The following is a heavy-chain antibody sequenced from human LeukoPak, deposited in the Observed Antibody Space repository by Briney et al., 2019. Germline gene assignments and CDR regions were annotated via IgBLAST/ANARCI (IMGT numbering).Heavy chain of an antibody. Sequence: GEPLKISCRGSGYSFSDYWIGWVRQMPGEGLEWMGLISASGSDFRNSPSFEGQVTISVDKSINTAYLQWSRLRASDTAIYYCARRPSVTGAPFDYWGQGTLVTVSS. V-gene: IGHV5-51*01. CDR2: ISASGSDF. J-gene: IGHJ4*02. CDR1: GYSFSDYW. CDR3: ARRPSVTGAPFDY. D-gene: IGHD2-8*02.